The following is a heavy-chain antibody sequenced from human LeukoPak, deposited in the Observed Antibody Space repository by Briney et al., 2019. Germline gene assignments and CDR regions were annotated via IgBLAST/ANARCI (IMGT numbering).Heavy chain of an antibody. D-gene: IGHD3-16*01. CDR2: ISSNGGST. V-gene: IGHV3-64*01. J-gene: IGHJ4*02. CDR3: ARVAPDYVWGSYLYYFDY. Sequence: PGGSLRLSCAASGFTFSSYAMHSVRQAPAKGLEYVSAISSNGGSTYYANSVKGRFTISRDNSKNTLYLQMGSLRAEDMAVYYCARVAPDYVWGSYLYYFDYWGQGTLVTVSS. CDR1: GFTFSSYA.